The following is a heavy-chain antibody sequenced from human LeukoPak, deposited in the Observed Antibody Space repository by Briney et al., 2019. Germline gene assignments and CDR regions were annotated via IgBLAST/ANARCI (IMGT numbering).Heavy chain of an antibody. CDR1: GFTFSSYE. D-gene: IGHD3-10*01. CDR3: ARGPNYGSRSDYFDY. V-gene: IGHV3-48*03. J-gene: IGHJ4*02. CDR2: ISSSGSTI. Sequence: PGGSLRLSCAASGFTFSSYEMNWVRQAPGKGLEWVSYISSSGSTIYYADSVKGRFTISRDNAKNSLYLQMNSLRVEDTAVYYCARGPNYGSRSDYFDYWGQGTLVTVSS.